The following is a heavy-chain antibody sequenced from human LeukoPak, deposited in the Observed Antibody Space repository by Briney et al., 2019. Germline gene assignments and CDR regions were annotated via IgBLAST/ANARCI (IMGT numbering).Heavy chain of an antibody. Sequence: SETLSLTCAVYGGSFSGYYWSWIRQPPGKGLEWIGEINHSGSTNYNPSLKSRVTISVDTSKNQFSLKLSSVTAADTAVYYCARLPFYGSGSYYPCGMDVWGKGTTVTVSS. CDR1: GGSFSGYY. V-gene: IGHV4-34*01. CDR3: ARLPFYGSGSYYPCGMDV. CDR2: INHSGST. J-gene: IGHJ6*04. D-gene: IGHD3-10*01.